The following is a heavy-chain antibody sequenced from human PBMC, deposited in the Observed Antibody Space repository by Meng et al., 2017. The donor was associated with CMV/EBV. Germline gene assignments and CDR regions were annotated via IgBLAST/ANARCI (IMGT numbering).Heavy chain of an antibody. J-gene: IGHJ4*02. Sequence: GESLKISCAASGFRFSIYAMYWVRQAPGKGLEWVSSISSSSSYIYYADSVKGRFTISRDNAKNSLYLQMNSLRAEDTAVYYCARVGGLEFDYWGQGTLVTVSS. V-gene: IGHV3-21*01. CDR3: ARVGGLEFDY. CDR2: ISSSSSYI. D-gene: IGHD3/OR15-3a*01. CDR1: GFRFSIYA.